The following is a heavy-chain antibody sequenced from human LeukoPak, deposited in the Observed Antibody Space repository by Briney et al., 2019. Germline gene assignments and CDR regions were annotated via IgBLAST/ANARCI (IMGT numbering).Heavy chain of an antibody. V-gene: IGHV3-23*01. CDR2: ISGSGGST. CDR1: GFTFSSYA. Sequence: PGGSLRLSCAASGFTFSSYAMSWVRQAPGKGLEWVSAISGSGGSTYYADSVKGRFTISRDNSKNTLYLQMNSLRAEDTAVYYCAKGGGGDYILGVVDYWGQGTLVTVSS. D-gene: IGHD4-17*01. J-gene: IGHJ4*02. CDR3: AKGGGGDYILGVVDY.